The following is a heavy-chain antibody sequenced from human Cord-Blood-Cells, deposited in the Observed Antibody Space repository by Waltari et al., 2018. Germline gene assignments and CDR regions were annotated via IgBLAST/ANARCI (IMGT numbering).Heavy chain of an antibody. V-gene: IGHV4-31*03. CDR2: IYYSGST. CDR3: ARAGKEQLGLPIDY. J-gene: IGHJ4*02. Sequence: QVQLQESGPGLVKPSQTLSLTCTVSGGSISSGGYYWSWIRQHPGKGLEWVGYIYYSGSTYYNPSLKSRVTISVDTSKNQFARKLSAVTAADTAVYYCARAGKEQLGLPIDYWGQGTLVTVAS. CDR1: GGSISSGGYY. D-gene: IGHD6-13*01.